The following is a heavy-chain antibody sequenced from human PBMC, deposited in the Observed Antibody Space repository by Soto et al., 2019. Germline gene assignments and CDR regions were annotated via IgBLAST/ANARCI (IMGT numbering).Heavy chain of an antibody. Sequence: SETLSLTGTASGHTITSNSDFWAWIRQPPGKGLEWIGSIYYSGTTYYNPSLKSRVTISVDRSKNQFSLKLSSVTAADTAVYYCARHFSVDYFDYWGQGALVT. V-gene: IGHV4-39*01. CDR3: ARHFSVDYFDY. J-gene: IGHJ4*02. CDR1: GHTITSNSDF. CDR2: IYYSGTT.